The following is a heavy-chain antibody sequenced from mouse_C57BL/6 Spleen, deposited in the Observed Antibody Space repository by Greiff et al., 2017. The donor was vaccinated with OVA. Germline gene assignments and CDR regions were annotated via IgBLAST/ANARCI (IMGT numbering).Heavy chain of an antibody. CDR1: GFTFSDYY. CDR3: ARDRIYDYDNWYFDV. Sequence: EVHLVESEGGLVQPGSSMKLSCTASGFTFSDYYMAWVRQVPEKGLEWVANINYDGSSTYYLDSLKSRFIISRDNAKNILYLQMSSLKSEDTATYYCARDRIYDYDNWYFDVWGTGTTVTVSS. CDR2: INYDGSST. V-gene: IGHV5-16*01. J-gene: IGHJ1*03. D-gene: IGHD2-4*01.